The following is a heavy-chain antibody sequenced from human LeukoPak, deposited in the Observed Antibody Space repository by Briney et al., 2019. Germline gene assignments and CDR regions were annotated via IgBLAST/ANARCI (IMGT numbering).Heavy chain of an antibody. V-gene: IGHV4-59*11. Sequence: SETLSLTCTVSGGSISSHYWSWIRQPPGKGLEWIGYIYYSGSTNYNPSLKSRVTMSVDTSKNQFSLKLSSVTAADTAVYYCASYSNYLYWGQGTLVTVSS. CDR2: IYYSGST. CDR1: GGSISSHY. J-gene: IGHJ4*02. D-gene: IGHD4-11*01. CDR3: ASYSNYLY.